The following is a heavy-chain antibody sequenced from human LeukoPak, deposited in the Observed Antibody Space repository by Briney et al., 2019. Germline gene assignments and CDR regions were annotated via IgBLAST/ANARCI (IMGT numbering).Heavy chain of an antibody. CDR3: ARDLGSYYFDY. Sequence: SETLSLTCTVSGGSISSYYWSWIRQPPGKGLEWIGYIYYSGSTNYNPSLKSRVTISVDTSKNQFSLKLSSVTAADTAVYYCARDLGSYYFDYWGQGTLVTVSS. CDR2: IYYSGST. CDR1: GGSISSYY. D-gene: IGHD1-26*01. V-gene: IGHV4-59*01. J-gene: IGHJ4*02.